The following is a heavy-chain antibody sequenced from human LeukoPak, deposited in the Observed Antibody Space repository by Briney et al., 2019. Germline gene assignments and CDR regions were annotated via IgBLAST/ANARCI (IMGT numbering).Heavy chain of an antibody. J-gene: IGHJ4*02. V-gene: IGHV3-48*04. CDR2: ISSSSSTI. CDR1: GFTFSSYS. D-gene: IGHD3-10*01. CDR3: ARGPHYGSGSDFFDY. Sequence: GGSLRLSCAASGFTFSSYSMNWVRQAPGKGLEWVSYISSSSSTIYYADSVKGRFTISSDSATNSLHLQMNSLRVEDTAVYYCARGPHYGSGSDFFDYWGQGTLVTVSS.